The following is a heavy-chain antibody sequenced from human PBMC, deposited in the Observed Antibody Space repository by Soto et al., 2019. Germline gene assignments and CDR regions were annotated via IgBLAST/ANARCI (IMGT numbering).Heavy chain of an antibody. J-gene: IGHJ6*02. CDR2: INSDGSST. CDR3: ARVRGQIYGMDV. V-gene: IGHV3-74*01. CDR1: GFTFSSYW. D-gene: IGHD3-10*01. Sequence: GGSRRLSCAASGFTFSSYWMHWVRQAPGKGLVWVSRINSDGSSTSYADSVKGRFTISRDNVKNTLYLQMNSLRAEDTAVYYCARVRGQIYGMDVWGQGTTVTVSS.